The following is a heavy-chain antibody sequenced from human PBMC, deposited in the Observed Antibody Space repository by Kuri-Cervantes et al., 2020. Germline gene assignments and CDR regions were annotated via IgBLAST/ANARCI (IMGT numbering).Heavy chain of an antibody. CDR2: ISWNSGSI. Sequence: GESLKISCAASGFTFDDYGMSWVRQAPGKGLEWVSGISWNSGSIGYADSVKGRFTISRDNAKNSLYLQMNSLRAEDTAVYYCARDLAPNYYMDVWGKGTTVTVSS. CDR3: ARDLAPNYYMDV. J-gene: IGHJ6*03. CDR1: GFTFDDYG. V-gene: IGHV3-20*04.